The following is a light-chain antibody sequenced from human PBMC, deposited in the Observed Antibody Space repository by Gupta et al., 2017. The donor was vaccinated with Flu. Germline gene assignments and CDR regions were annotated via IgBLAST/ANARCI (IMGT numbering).Light chain of an antibody. CDR2: GAS. V-gene: IGKV3-20*01. Sequence: QSPGTLSLSPGERATLSCRASQSVSSSYLAWYQQKPGQAPRLLIYGASSRATGIPDRFSGSGSGTDFTLTISRLEPEDFAVYYCQQYGRPFGQGTKVEIK. J-gene: IGKJ1*01. CDR3: QQYGRP. CDR1: QSVSSSY.